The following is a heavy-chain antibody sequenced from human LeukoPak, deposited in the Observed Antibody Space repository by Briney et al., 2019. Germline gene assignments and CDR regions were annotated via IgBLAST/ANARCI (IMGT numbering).Heavy chain of an antibody. CDR3: ARDRSGGYVSYFDC. Sequence: PGGSLRLSCEASKFTFSLYNMNWVRQAPGKGLEWVSYISSSSSTIYYADSVKGRFTVSRDNAKSSLYLQMNSLRDEDTAVYYCARDRSGGYVSYFDCWGQGTLVTVSS. J-gene: IGHJ4*02. CDR1: KFTFSLYN. V-gene: IGHV3-48*02. CDR2: ISSSSSTI. D-gene: IGHD3-22*01.